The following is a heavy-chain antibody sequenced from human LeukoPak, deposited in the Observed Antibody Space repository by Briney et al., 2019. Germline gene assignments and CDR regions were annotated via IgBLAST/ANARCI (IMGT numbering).Heavy chain of an antibody. CDR2: IIPIFGTA. D-gene: IGHD6-6*01. Sequence: ASVKVSCKASGGTFSSYAISWVRQAPGQGLEWMGGIIPIFGTANYAQKFQGRVTITADKSTSTAYMELSSLRSEDTAVYYCARDRGPYSSSSVEGFDYWGQGTLVTVSS. CDR1: GGTFSSYA. V-gene: IGHV1-69*06. CDR3: ARDRGPYSSSSVEGFDY. J-gene: IGHJ4*02.